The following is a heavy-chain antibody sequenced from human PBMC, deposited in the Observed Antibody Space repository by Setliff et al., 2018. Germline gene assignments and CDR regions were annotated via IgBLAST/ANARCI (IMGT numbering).Heavy chain of an antibody. V-gene: IGHV1-69*10. J-gene: IGHJ3*02. D-gene: IGHD3-10*01. CDR2: IIPILGIA. CDR1: GGTFSSYA. CDR3: AKAPLWFGERGAFDI. Sequence: SVKVSCKASGGTFSSYAISWVRQAPGQGLEWMGGIIPILGIANYAQKFQGRVTITTDESTSTAYMELSRLRSDDTAVYYCAKAPLWFGERGAFDIWGQGTMVTVSS.